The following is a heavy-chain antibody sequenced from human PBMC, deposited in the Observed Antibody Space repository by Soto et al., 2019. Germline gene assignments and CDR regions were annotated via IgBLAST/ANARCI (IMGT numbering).Heavy chain of an antibody. D-gene: IGHD2-15*01. Sequence: SETLSLTCTVSGGSIRNVYWSWIRQAPGKGLEWIGFIFLSGNAKYNPSLKSRVTISVDTSKNQFSLSLDSVTAADTAVYFCARAHAPTLPFDSWGQGTLVTVSS. CDR2: IFLSGNA. CDR3: ARAHAPTLPFDS. V-gene: IGHV4-59*01. J-gene: IGHJ4*01. CDR1: GGSIRNVY.